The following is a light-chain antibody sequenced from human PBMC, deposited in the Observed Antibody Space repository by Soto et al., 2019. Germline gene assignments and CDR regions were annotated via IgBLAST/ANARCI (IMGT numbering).Light chain of an antibody. V-gene: IGKV1-17*01. Sequence: DIEMTQSPSSLSASVGNRVTITCRASRGIGYDLDWHQQKPGKAPKRLIYAASNLQSGVPSRFSGSGSGTEFTLTISSLQPEDFATYYCLQYDTYPWTFGQGTKVEI. CDR1: RGIGYD. CDR3: LQYDTYPWT. J-gene: IGKJ1*01. CDR2: AAS.